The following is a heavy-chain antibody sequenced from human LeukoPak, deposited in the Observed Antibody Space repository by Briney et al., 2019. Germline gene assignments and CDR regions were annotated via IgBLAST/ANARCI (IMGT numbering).Heavy chain of an antibody. CDR2: MNPSRGNT. J-gene: IGHJ5*02. CDR1: GYTFTSYD. Sequence: GASVKVSCKASGYTFTSYDINWVRQATGQGLEWMEWMNPSRGNTGYAQKFQSRLSLTRNTSISTAYMELSSLRSKDTAVYYCARDYGGNSGWFDPWGQGTLVTVSS. CDR3: ARDYGGNSGWFDP. V-gene: IGHV1-8*01. D-gene: IGHD4-23*01.